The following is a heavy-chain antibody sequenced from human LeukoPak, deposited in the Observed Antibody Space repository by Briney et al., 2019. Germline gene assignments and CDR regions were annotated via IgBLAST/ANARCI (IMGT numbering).Heavy chain of an antibody. CDR2: IRSKAYGGTT. V-gene: IGHV3-49*04. D-gene: IGHD4-17*01. CDR3: TRNSATVTIYYYYYMDV. Sequence: LSLTCTVSGGSISSYYWSWVRQAPGKGLEWVGFIRSKAYGGTTEYAASVKGRFTISRDDSKSIAYLQMNSLKTEDTAVYYCTRNSATVTIYYYYYMDVWGKGTAVTISS. CDR1: GGSISSYY. J-gene: IGHJ6*03.